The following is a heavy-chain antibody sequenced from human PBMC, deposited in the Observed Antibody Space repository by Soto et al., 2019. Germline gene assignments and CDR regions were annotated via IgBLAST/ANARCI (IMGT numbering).Heavy chain of an antibody. V-gene: IGHV4-4*02. CDR3: AREIVTAGGNNYFDP. J-gene: IGHJ5*02. CDR1: GGTVASSHW. CDR2: VYHTGDT. D-gene: IGHD2-21*02. Sequence: SETLSLTXGVSGGTVASSHWWSWVRQSPGRGLEWIGNVYHTGDTNFNPSLQSRVTFSVDKSNNQFSLRLTSVTAADTAVYFCAREIVTAGGNNYFDPWGPGTLVTVS.